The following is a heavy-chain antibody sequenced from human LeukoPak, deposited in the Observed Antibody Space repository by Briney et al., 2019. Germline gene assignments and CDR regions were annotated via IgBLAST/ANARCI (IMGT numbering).Heavy chain of an antibody. D-gene: IGHD3-3*01. J-gene: IGHJ6*02. CDR3: VKDLFFYYGVVV. Sequence: GGSLRLSCSASGFTFGAYSMHWVRQPPGKGLEFVSAIHHDGSDTFYADPVKGRFTISRANSKNSLSLQMDSLRDTDTAIYYCVKDLFFYYGVVVCGQGATVSV. CDR1: GFTFGAYS. V-gene: IGHV3-64D*06. CDR2: IHHDGSDT.